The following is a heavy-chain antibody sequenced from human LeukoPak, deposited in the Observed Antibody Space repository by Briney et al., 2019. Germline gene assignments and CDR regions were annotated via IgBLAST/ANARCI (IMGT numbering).Heavy chain of an antibody. CDR1: GYSITSYW. CDR3: ARTDYGDYRAAWDY. Sequence: AECLKSSCKGSGYSITSYWIGWVLHMPGKDLEWMGIIYPGDSDTRYSPSFQGQVTISADKSISTAYLQWSSLKASNTAMYYCARTDYGDYRAAWDYWGQGTLVTASS. J-gene: IGHJ4*02. D-gene: IGHD4-17*01. CDR2: IYPGDSDT. V-gene: IGHV5-51*01.